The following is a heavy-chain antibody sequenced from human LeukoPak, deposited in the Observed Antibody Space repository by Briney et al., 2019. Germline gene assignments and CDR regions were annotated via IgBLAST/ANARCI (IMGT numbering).Heavy chain of an antibody. J-gene: IGHJ5*02. CDR1: GGTFSSYA. D-gene: IGHD6-6*01. Sequence: SVKVSCKASGGTFSSYAISWVRQAPGQGLAWMGRIIPILGIANYAQKFQGRVTITADKSTSTAYMELSSLRSEDTAVYYCARTLEYSSSSDPNWFDPWGQGTLVTVSS. V-gene: IGHV1-69*04. CDR2: IIPILGIA. CDR3: ARTLEYSSSSDPNWFDP.